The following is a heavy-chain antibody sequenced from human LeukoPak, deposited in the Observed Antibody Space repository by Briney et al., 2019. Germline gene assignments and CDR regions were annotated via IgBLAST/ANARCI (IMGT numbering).Heavy chain of an antibody. CDR1: GYTFSSYG. J-gene: IGHJ4*02. CDR3: ARSSLGTITAGPFDY. CDR2: ISGYNGNT. D-gene: IGHD5-12*01. Sequence: ASVKVSCTASGYTFSSYGIAWVRQAPGQGLERMGWISGYNGNTNYAQKLQGRVSMTTDTSTTTAYMELRSLTSDDTALYYCARSSLGTITAGPFDYWGQGTLVTVSS. V-gene: IGHV1-18*01.